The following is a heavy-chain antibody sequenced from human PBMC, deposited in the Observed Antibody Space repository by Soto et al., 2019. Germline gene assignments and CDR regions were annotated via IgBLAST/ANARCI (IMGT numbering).Heavy chain of an antibody. CDR2: INPSGTSI. J-gene: IGHJ6*02. V-gene: IGHV1-46*01. D-gene: IGHD2-21*01. CDR3: TRLHNIVEVPGAVFGMDV. CDR1: GFTLTTYF. Sequence: ASVKVSCKASGFTLTTYFMHWVRQGPGQGLEWMGVINPSGTSIKYAQKFQGRVAVTRDTSTNTVYMELSSLRPEDTAVYYCTRLHNIVEVPGAVFGMDVWGQGTTVTVS.